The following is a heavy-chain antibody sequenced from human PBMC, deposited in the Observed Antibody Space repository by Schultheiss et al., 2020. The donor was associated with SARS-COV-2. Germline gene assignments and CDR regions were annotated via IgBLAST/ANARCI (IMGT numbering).Heavy chain of an antibody. CDR1: GFTFSSYW. D-gene: IGHD3-10*01. Sequence: GESLKISCAASGFTFSSYWMHWVRQAPGKGLVWVSRINSDGSSTSYADSVKGRFTISRDNAKNTLYLQMNSLRAEDTAVYYCAREKLLWFGEQHGGGMDVWGQGTTVTVSS. CDR2: INSDGSST. V-gene: IGHV3-74*01. CDR3: AREKLLWFGEQHGGGMDV. J-gene: IGHJ6*02.